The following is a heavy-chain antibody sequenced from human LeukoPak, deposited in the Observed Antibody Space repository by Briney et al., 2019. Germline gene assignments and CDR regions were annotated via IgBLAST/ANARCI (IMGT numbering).Heavy chain of an antibody. CDR1: GIPFSDYY. J-gene: IGHJ4*02. CDR3: AAGTAADF. D-gene: IGHD6-25*01. Sequence: KPGGSLRLSCVVSGIPFSDYYMNWIRQAPGKGLEWISYISSSSSYTDYADSVKGRFTISRDNVKSALYLQLNSLRFEDTAVYYCAAGTAADFWGQGTLVTVSS. V-gene: IGHV3-11*03. CDR2: ISSSSSYT.